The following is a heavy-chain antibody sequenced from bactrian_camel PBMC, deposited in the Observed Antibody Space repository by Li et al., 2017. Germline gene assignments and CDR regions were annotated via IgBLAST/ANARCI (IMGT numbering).Heavy chain of an antibody. CDR2: IYTGGGST. Sequence: HVQLVESGGGLAQPGGSLRLSCATSGFAFKDEWMHWVRQAPGKGLEWVSSIYTGGGSTYYVDSVKGRFTISRDNAKNTVYLQMNSLKSEDTALYYCATDPTLILVAGGSVFGHWGQGTQVTVS. CDR1: GFAFKDEW. V-gene: IGHV3S1*01. D-gene: IGHD6*01. CDR3: ATDPTLILVAGGSVFGH. J-gene: IGHJ6*01.